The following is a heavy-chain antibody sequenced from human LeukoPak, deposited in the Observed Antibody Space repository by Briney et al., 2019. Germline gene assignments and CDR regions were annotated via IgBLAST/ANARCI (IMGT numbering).Heavy chain of an antibody. CDR3: ATAPGYCSSTSCPPDY. CDR1: GYSISSGYY. J-gene: IGHJ4*02. CDR2: IYHSGST. V-gene: IGHV4-38-2*02. D-gene: IGHD2-2*01. Sequence: SETLSLTCTVSGYSISSGYYWGWIRQPPGKGLEWVGSIYHSGSTYYNPSLNSRATISVDTSKNQFSLKLSSVTAADTAVYYCATAPGYCSSTSCPPDYWGQGTLVTVSS.